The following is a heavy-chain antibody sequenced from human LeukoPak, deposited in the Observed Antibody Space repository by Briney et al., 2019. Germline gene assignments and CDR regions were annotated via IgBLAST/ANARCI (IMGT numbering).Heavy chain of an antibody. CDR3: ARARYSSGWPYYYYGMDV. CDR1: GFTFSSYW. V-gene: IGHV3-7*03. CDR2: IKQDGSEK. Sequence: GGSLRLSCAASGFTFSSYWMSWVRQAPGKGLEWAANIKQDGSEKYYVDSVKGRFTISRDNAKNSLYLQMNSLRAEDTAVYYCARARYSSGWPYYYYGMDVWGQGTTVTVSS. J-gene: IGHJ6*02. D-gene: IGHD6-19*01.